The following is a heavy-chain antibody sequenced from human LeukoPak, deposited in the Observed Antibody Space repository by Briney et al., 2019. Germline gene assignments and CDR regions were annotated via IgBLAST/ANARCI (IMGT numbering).Heavy chain of an antibody. CDR2: INSDGSTT. D-gene: IGHD1-26*01. J-gene: IGHJ5*02. V-gene: IGHV3-74*01. CDR3: TTAVRATSGTRFDA. Sequence: AGGSRRLSCAASGFTFSSYWMHWVRQAPGKGLVWVSRINSDGSTTNYADYVKGRFTISRDNAKNTLYMQMNSLKTEDTAVYYCTTAVRATSGTRFDAWGQGTLVTVSS. CDR1: GFTFSSYW.